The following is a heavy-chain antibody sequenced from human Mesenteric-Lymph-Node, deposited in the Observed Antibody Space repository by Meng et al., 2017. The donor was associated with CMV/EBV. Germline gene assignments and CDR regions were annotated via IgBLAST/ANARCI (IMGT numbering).Heavy chain of an antibody. Sequence: SGYTFTSYGISWVRQAPGQGLEWMGWISAYNGNTNYAQKLQGRVTMTTDTSTSTAYMGLRSLRSDDTAVYYCARRQGGSSGLYYFDYWGQGTLVTVSS. CDR1: GYTFTSYG. V-gene: IGHV1-18*01. D-gene: IGHD6-6*01. J-gene: IGHJ4*02. CDR3: ARRQGGSSGLYYFDY. CDR2: ISAYNGNT.